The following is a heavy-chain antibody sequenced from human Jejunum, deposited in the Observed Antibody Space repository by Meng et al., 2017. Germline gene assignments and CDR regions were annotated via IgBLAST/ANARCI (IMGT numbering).Heavy chain of an antibody. CDR2: ISGSSGDT. D-gene: IGHD4-17*01. CDR3: AKYGDPTGYFDY. J-gene: IGHJ4*02. V-gene: IGHV3-23*01. CDR1: GFTFRSYA. Sequence: GGSLRLSCVASGFTFRSYAMSWVRQAPGKGLEWVSTISGSSGDTYYADSMKGRFPISRDNSKNTLYLQLNGLTGDETAVYYCAKYGDPTGYFDYWGQGTLVTVSS.